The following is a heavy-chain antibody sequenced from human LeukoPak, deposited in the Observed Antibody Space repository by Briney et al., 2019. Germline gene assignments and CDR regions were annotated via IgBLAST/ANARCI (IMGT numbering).Heavy chain of an antibody. Sequence: ASVKASCKVSGYTLTSYYMHWVRQAPGQGLEWMGIINPSGGSTSSAQKFQGRVTMTRDTSTSTVYMELSSLRSEDTAVYYCAREWVSGYYYGMDAWGQGTTVTVSS. CDR3: AREWVSGYYYGMDA. J-gene: IGHJ6*02. CDR2: INPSGGST. V-gene: IGHV1-46*01. D-gene: IGHD1-26*01. CDR1: GYTLTSYY.